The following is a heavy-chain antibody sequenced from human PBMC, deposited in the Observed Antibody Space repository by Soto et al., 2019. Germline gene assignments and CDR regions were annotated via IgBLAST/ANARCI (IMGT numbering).Heavy chain of an antibody. D-gene: IGHD4-17*01. CDR1: GFTFSSYA. CDR3: ARDRPTVTRRPDWFDP. V-gene: IGHV3-30-3*01. J-gene: IGHJ5*02. CDR2: ISYDGSNK. Sequence: QVQLVESGGGVVQPGRSLRLSCAASGFTFSSYAMHWVRQAPGKGLEWVAVISYDGSNKYYADSVKGRFTISRDNSKNTLYLQMNSLRAEDTAVYYCARDRPTVTRRPDWFDPWGQGTLVTVAS.